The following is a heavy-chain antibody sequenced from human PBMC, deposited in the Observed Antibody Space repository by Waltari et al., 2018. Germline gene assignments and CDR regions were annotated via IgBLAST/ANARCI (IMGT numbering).Heavy chain of an antibody. CDR3: ARGGWFGRGNDAFDI. J-gene: IGHJ3*02. CDR1: GGSFSNYY. Sequence: QVQLQQWGAGLLRPSETLSLSCAVYGGSFSNYYWSWIRHSPRTGLEWIGEINHRGNTKFNPSMKSRVTISVDTSKSQVSLRVRSMTAADTAVYYCARGGWFGRGNDAFDIWGQGTTVIVSS. CDR2: INHRGNT. D-gene: IGHD3-10*01. V-gene: IGHV4-34*01.